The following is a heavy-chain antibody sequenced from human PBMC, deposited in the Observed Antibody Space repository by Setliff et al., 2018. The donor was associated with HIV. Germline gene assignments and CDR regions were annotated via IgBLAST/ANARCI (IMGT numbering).Heavy chain of an antibody. Sequence: PSETLSLTCTVSGDSITSHYWSWIRQPAGKGLEWIGRIYSSGRTTYNPSLKSRFTMALDTSRNEVSLKVSSVTAADAAVYYCARDHPRGGWFSTSWDYYYMDVWGKGTTVTVSS. J-gene: IGHJ6*03. CDR2: IYSSGRT. CDR3: ARDHPRGGWFSTSWDYYYMDV. CDR1: GDSITSHY. V-gene: IGHV4-4*07. D-gene: IGHD3-10*01.